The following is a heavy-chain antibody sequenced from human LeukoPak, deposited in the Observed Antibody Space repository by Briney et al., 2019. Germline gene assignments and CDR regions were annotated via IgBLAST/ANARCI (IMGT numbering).Heavy chain of an antibody. CDR1: GYTLTELS. Sequence: GASVKASCKVSGYTLTELSMHWVRQAPGKGLEWMGGFDPEDGETIYAQKFQGRVTMTEDTSTDTAYMELSSLRSEDTAVYYCATDVSGSYSLGYWGQGTLVTVSS. CDR3: ATDVSGSYSLGY. V-gene: IGHV1-24*01. D-gene: IGHD1-26*01. CDR2: FDPEDGET. J-gene: IGHJ4*02.